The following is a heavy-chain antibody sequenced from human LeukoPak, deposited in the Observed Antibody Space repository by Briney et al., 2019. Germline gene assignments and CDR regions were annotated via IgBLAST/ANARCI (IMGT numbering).Heavy chain of an antibody. CDR1: GFTFSSYG. CDR3: AKEFDSSGYYYRYFDY. Sequence: GGSLRLSCAASGFTFSSYGMHWVRQAPGKGLEWVAVISYDGSNKYYADSVKGRFTISRDTSKNTLYLQMNSLRAEDTAVYYCAKEFDSSGYYYRYFDYWGQGTLVTVSS. D-gene: IGHD3-22*01. J-gene: IGHJ4*02. V-gene: IGHV3-30*18. CDR2: ISYDGSNK.